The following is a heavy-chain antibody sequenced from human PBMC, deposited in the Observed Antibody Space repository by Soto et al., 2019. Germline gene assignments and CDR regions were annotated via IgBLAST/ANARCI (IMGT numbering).Heavy chain of an antibody. V-gene: IGHV1-46*03. CDR1: GYTFTSYY. Sequence: ASVKVSCKASGYTFTSYYMHWVRQAPGQGLEWMGIINPSGGSTSYAQKFQGRVTMTRDTSTSTVYMELSSLRSEDTAVYYCARLVFGLSGSSNDYYYYYYMDVWGKGTTVTVSS. D-gene: IGHD3-3*01. CDR3: ARLVFGLSGSSNDYYYYYYMDV. CDR2: INPSGGST. J-gene: IGHJ6*03.